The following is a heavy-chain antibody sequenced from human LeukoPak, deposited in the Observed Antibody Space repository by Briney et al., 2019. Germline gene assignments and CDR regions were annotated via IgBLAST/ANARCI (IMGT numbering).Heavy chain of an antibody. CDR1: GFTFSSYE. D-gene: IGHD3-22*01. Sequence: GGSLRLSCAASGFTFSSYEMNWVRQAPGKGLEWVSYISSSGSTIYYADSVKGRFTVSRDNAENSLYLQMNSLRAEDTAVYYCARDRSYYDSSGYYWGQGTLVTVSS. V-gene: IGHV3-48*03. CDR2: ISSSGSTI. J-gene: IGHJ4*02. CDR3: ARDRSYYDSSGYY.